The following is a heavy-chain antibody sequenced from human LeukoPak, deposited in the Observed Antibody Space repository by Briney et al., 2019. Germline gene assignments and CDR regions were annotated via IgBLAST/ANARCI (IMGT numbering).Heavy chain of an antibody. CDR1: GGSINNSY. CDR2: IYYSGST. V-gene: IGHV4-59*13. CDR3: AREAVGALYYYYMDV. Sequence: SETLSLTCTVSGGSINNSYWTWIRQPPGKGLEWIGHIYYSGSTNYSPSLKSRVTISVDTSKNQFSLKLSSVTAADTAVYYCAREAVGALYYYYMDVWGKGTTVTVSS. D-gene: IGHD1-26*01. J-gene: IGHJ6*03.